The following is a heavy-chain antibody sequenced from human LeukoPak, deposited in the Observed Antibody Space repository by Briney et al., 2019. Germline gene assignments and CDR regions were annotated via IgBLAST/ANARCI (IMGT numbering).Heavy chain of an antibody. CDR3: ARGRRACSSTTCYSWFDP. CDR1: GFTFSSYG. CDR2: IWHDGSNE. D-gene: IGHD2-2*01. V-gene: IGHV3-33*01. J-gene: IGHJ5*02. Sequence: GGSLRLSCAACGFTFSSYGMHWVRQAPGKGLEWVARIWHDGSNEYHADSVKGRFTISRDNSKNTLYLQMNSLRAEDTAVYFCARGRRACSSTTCYSWFDPWGQGTLVTVSS.